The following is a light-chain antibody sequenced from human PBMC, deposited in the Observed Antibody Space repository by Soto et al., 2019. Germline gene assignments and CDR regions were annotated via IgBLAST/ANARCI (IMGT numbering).Light chain of an antibody. V-gene: IGKV1-33*01. CDR2: DTS. CDR1: QDIRNY. J-gene: IGKJ2*01. CDR3: QQYDKLIS. Sequence: DIQLTQSPSSLSASVGDTVTITCQASQDIRNYLNWYQQKPGKAPRLLIYDTSDLDTGVPSRFSGSGSGTDFTFTISSLEPEDTGTYYCQQYDKLISFGLGTKLEIK.